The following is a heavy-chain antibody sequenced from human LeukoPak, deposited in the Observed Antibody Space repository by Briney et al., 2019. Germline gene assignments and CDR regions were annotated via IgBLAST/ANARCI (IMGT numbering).Heavy chain of an antibody. V-gene: IGHV3-23*01. J-gene: IGHJ5*02. CDR1: GFTFSSYA. D-gene: IGHD2-2*02. CDR2: ISGSGGST. CDR3: AKVRRYCSSTSCYTGWSDP. Sequence: PGGSLRLSCAATGFTFSSYAMSWVRQAPGKGLEWVSAISGSGGSTYYADSVKGRFTISRDNSKNTLYLQMNSLRAEDTAVYYCAKVRRYCSSTSCYTGWSDPWGQGTLVTVSS.